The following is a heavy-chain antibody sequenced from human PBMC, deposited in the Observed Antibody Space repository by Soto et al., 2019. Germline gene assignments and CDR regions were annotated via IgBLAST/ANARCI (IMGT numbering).Heavy chain of an antibody. CDR1: GGTFRNYP. CDR2: IFPLTDIP. J-gene: IGHJ4*02. Sequence: QVQLVQSGTEVKKPGSSVKVSCKASGGTFRNYPINWVRQAPGQGLEWMGSIFPLTDIPDYAQNFQARLPXTXDKXTSTAYMELSSLTSDDTAMYVCARGPLVVLHYFESWGQGTLVTVSS. V-gene: IGHV1-69*02. CDR3: ARGPLVVLHYFES.